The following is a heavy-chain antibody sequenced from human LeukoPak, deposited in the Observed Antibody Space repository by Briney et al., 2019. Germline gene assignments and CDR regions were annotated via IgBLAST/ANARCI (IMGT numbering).Heavy chain of an antibody. CDR2: IYTSGST. CDR3: ARITMVRGVTADAFDI. V-gene: IGHV4-61*02. D-gene: IGHD3-10*01. J-gene: IGHJ3*02. Sequence: KASETLSLTCTVSGGSISSGGYYWSWIRQPAGKGLEWIGRIYTSGSTNYNPSLKSRVTISVDTSKNQFSPKLSSVTAADTAVYYCARITMVRGVTADAFDIWGQGTMVTVSS. CDR1: GGSISSGGYY.